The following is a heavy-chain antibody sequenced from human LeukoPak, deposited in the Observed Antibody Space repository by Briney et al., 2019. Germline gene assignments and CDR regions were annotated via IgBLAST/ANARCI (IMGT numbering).Heavy chain of an antibody. Sequence: GGSLRLSCAASGFTFNTYAIHWVRQAPGKGLEWVAVIWYDGSNKYYADSVRGRFTISRDNSKNTLYLQMNSLRAADTAIYYCVRDPSCSGGGCYYYYGMDVWGQGTTVTVSS. D-gene: IGHD2-15*01. J-gene: IGHJ6*02. CDR2: IWYDGSNK. CDR3: VRDPSCSGGGCYYYYGMDV. V-gene: IGHV3-33*01. CDR1: GFTFNTYA.